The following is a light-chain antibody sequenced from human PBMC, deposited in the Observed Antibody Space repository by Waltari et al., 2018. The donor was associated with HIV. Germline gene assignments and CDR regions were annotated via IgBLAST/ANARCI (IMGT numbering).Light chain of an antibody. CDR1: QSLSNH. Sequence: EIVLTQSPATLSLSPGERATLSCRANQSLSNHLAWYQVKPGQAPRLLIYDASNRATGIPGRFSGSGSGTDFSLTISSLEPEDFAVYYCQQRSNWPPYTFGQGTKLEIK. V-gene: IGKV3-11*01. CDR3: QQRSNWPPYT. CDR2: DAS. J-gene: IGKJ2*01.